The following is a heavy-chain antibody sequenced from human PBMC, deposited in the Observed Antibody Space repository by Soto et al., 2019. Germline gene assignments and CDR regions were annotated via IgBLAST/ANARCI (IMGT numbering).Heavy chain of an antibody. CDR1: GFTFSSYA. Sequence: EVQLLESGGGLVQPGGSLRLSCAASGFTFSSYAMSWVRQAPGKGLEWVSAISGSGGSTYYADSVKGRFTISRDNSKNTLYLQMNSLRAEDTAVYYRAKCPPYGEYSSSSRDYYYYYGMDVWGQGTTVTVSS. D-gene: IGHD6-6*01. CDR3: AKCPPYGEYSSSSRDYYYYYGMDV. CDR2: ISGSGGST. V-gene: IGHV3-23*01. J-gene: IGHJ6*02.